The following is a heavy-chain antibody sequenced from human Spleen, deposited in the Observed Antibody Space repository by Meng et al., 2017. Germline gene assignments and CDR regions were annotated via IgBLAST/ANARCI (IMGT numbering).Heavy chain of an antibody. V-gene: IGHV3-7*03. CDR1: GFTFSNSW. CDR3: SGHIDY. Sequence: GGSLRLSCAASGFTFSNSWMSWVRQAPGKGLEWVATIKQDGSEKFYVDSVKGPFTISRDNAKNSLYLQMNSLKSEDTAVYYCSGHIDYWGQGTLVTVSS. CDR2: IKQDGSEK. D-gene: IGHD5-12*01. J-gene: IGHJ4*02.